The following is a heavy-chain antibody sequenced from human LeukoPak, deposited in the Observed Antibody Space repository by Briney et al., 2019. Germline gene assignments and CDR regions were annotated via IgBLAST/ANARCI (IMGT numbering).Heavy chain of an antibody. CDR1: GGSISSYY. V-gene: IGHV4-59*01. CDR2: IYYSGST. CDR3: ARGGIAARRLDY. J-gene: IGHJ4*02. Sequence: SETLSLTCTVSGGSISSYYWSWIRQPPGKGLEWIGYIYYSGSTNYNPSLKSRVTISVDTSKNQFSLKLSSVTAADTAVYYCARGGIAARRLDYWGQGTLVTVSS. D-gene: IGHD6-6*01.